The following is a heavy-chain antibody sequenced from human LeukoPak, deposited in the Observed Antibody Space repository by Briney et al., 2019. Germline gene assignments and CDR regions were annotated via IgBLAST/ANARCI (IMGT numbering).Heavy chain of an antibody. D-gene: IGHD6-13*01. V-gene: IGHV3-23*01. J-gene: IGHJ4*02. CDR1: GFTFSSYA. CDR3: AKDIAASGLPRIFDF. CDR2: ISGSGGGGST. Sequence: GGSLRLSCAASGFTFSSYAMTWVRQAPGKGLEWVSTISGSGGGGSTYCADSVKGRFTISRDNSKNTVFLQMNGLSADDTAVYYRAKDIAASGLPRIFDFWGQGTLVTVSS.